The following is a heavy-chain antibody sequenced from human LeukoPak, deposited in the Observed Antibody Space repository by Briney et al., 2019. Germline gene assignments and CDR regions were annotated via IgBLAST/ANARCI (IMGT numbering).Heavy chain of an antibody. J-gene: IGHJ6*02. CDR2: IYHSGST. Sequence: PSETLSLTCAVSGGSISSGGYSWSWIRQPPGKGLEWIGYIYHSGSTYYNPSLKSRVTISVDTSKNQFSLKLSSVTAAGTAVYYCARDVLRFLEWSSLYYYYGMDVWGQGTTVTVSS. CDR1: GGSISSGGYS. D-gene: IGHD3-3*01. CDR3: ARDVLRFLEWSSLYYYYGMDV. V-gene: IGHV4-30-2*01.